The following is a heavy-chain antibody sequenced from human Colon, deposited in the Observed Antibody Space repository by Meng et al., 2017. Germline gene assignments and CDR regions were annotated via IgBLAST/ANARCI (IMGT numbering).Heavy chain of an antibody. CDR1: GYTLY. J-gene: IGHJ4*02. Sequence: QVQLVQSGAEVKKPGASVTVSCKASGYTLYIHWVRLRPGEGLEWMGRINPRTGDTKSAQSFQGRVTMTRDTSTTTFSMDLRSLTTDDSAIYFCARESADGGSFDLRGQGTLVTSPQ. V-gene: IGHV1-2*06. CDR3: ARESADGGSFDL. D-gene: IGHD2-15*01. CDR2: INPRTGDT.